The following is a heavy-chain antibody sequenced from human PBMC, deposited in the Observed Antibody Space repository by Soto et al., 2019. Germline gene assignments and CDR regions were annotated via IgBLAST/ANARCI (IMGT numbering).Heavy chain of an antibody. V-gene: IGHV3-23*01. CDR2: ISGSGRTT. CDR1: GFTFSSYS. CDR3: AKGRYTASYFSILDC. Sequence: GGSLRLSCAASGFTFSSYSMTWVRQAPGKGLEWVSVISGSGRTTYFADSVKGRFTISRDNSNNTMFLQMNSLRAEDTAVYYCAKGRYTASYFSILDCWGQGTLVTVSS. J-gene: IGHJ4*02. D-gene: IGHD1-26*01.